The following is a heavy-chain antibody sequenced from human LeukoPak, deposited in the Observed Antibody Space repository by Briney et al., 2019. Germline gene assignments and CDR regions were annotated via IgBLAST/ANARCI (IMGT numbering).Heavy chain of an antibody. Sequence: GGSLRLSCAASGFTFSSYAMSWVRQAPGKGLEWVSAISGSGDSTYYADSVKGRFTISRDNSKNTLYLQMNSLRAEDTAVYYCAKVGGGGYYYAPFDIWGQGTMVTVSS. CDR2: ISGSGDST. CDR3: AKVGGGGYYYAPFDI. J-gene: IGHJ3*02. D-gene: IGHD3-10*01. CDR1: GFTFSSYA. V-gene: IGHV3-23*01.